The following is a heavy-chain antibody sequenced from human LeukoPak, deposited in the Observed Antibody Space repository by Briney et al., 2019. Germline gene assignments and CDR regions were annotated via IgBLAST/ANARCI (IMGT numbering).Heavy chain of an antibody. V-gene: IGHV3-30*02. J-gene: IGHJ5*02. CDR3: AKGNLVGATTNWFDP. CDR2: IRYDGSNK. CDR1: GFTFSSYG. D-gene: IGHD1-26*01. Sequence: GGSLRLSCAASGFTFSSYGMHWVRQAPGKGLEWVAFIRYDGSNKYYADSVKGRFTISRDNSKNTLYLQMNSLRAEDTAVYYCAKGNLVGATTNWFDPWGQGTLVTVSS.